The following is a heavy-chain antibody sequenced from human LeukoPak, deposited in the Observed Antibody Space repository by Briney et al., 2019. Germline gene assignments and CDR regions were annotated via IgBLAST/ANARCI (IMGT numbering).Heavy chain of an antibody. CDR3: ASLQIERPDALDI. CDR2: IYSGGST. D-gene: IGHD1-1*01. Sequence: PGGSLRLSCAAYGFTVSSNYMSWVRQAPGKGLEWVSDIYSGGSTYYAASVKGRFTISRDNSKNPLYLQMNSLRAEDTAVYYCASLQIERPDALDIWGQGTMVTVSS. V-gene: IGHV3-66*01. CDR1: GFTVSSNY. J-gene: IGHJ3*02.